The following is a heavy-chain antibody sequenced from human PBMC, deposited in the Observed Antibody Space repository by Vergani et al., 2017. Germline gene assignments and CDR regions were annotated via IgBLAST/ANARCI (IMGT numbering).Heavy chain of an antibody. Sequence: QVQLVESGGGVVQPGRSLRLSCAASGFTFSSYGMHWVRQAPGKGLEWVAVIWYDGSNKYYADSVKGRLTISRDNSKNTLYLQMNSLRVEDTAIYYCARSSVEIAVAERPFDSWGQGTLVTVSS. CDR3: ARSSVEIAVAERPFDS. CDR2: IWYDGSNK. CDR1: GFTFSSYG. D-gene: IGHD6-19*01. V-gene: IGHV3-33*01. J-gene: IGHJ4*02.